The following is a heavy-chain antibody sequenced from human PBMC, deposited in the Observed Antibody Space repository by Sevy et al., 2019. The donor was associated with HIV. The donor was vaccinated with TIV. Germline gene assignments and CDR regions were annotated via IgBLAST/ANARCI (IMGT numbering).Heavy chain of an antibody. J-gene: IGHJ4*02. Sequence: GGSLRLSCAASGFTFSSYAMTWVRQAPGKGLEWVSTVSGTGSSTYYPDSVKGRFSISRDNSKNTLYLQMNSLRAEDTAVYYCAQALSGSGNYYFDNWGQGTLVTVSS. CDR2: VSGTGSST. D-gene: IGHD3-10*01. CDR1: GFTFSSYA. V-gene: IGHV3-23*01. CDR3: AQALSGSGNYYFDN.